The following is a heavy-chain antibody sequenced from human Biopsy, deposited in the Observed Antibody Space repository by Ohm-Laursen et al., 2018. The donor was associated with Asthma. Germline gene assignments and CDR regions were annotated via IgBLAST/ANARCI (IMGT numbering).Heavy chain of an antibody. CDR2: IKHDGSEK. V-gene: IGHV3-7*01. D-gene: IGHD3-3*01. Sequence: SLRLSCAASGFTFGDYWMSWVRQVPGQGLEWVANIKHDGSEKNHVDSLKGRFTISRDSAKNLLFLQMNSLRAKDTAVYYCARTFHFWSPYHAEHYQLWGQGTLVTVSS. CDR1: GFTFGDYW. J-gene: IGHJ1*01. CDR3: ARTFHFWSPYHAEHYQL.